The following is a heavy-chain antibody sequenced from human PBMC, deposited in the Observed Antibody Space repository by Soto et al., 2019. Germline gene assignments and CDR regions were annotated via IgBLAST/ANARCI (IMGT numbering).Heavy chain of an antibody. CDR2: INPSGDST. Sequence: ASVKVSCKASGYTFTSYYMHWVRQAPGQGLERMGIINPSGDSTSYAQKFQGRVTMTRDTSTSTVYMELISLSSEDTALYYCATEGSGYNFWGQGTQVTVSS. CDR1: GYTFTSYY. D-gene: IGHD5-12*01. V-gene: IGHV1-46*01. J-gene: IGHJ4*02. CDR3: ATEGSGYNF.